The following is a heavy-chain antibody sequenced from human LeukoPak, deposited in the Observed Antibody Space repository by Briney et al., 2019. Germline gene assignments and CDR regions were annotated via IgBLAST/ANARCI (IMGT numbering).Heavy chain of an antibody. V-gene: IGHV3-7*03. D-gene: IGHD5-12*01. Sequence: PGGSLRLSCAASGFTFSSYWMSWVRQAPGKGLEWVANIKQDGSEKYYVDSVKGRFTISRDNAKNSLYLQMNSLRAEDTAVYYCAKFFLQYSGYGAFDYWGQGTLVTVSS. CDR1: GFTFSSYW. CDR2: IKQDGSEK. J-gene: IGHJ4*02. CDR3: AKFFLQYSGYGAFDY.